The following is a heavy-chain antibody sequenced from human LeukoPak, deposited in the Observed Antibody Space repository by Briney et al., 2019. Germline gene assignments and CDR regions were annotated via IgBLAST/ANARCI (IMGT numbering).Heavy chain of an antibody. CDR2: IDPSDSYT. J-gene: IGHJ4*02. V-gene: IGHV5-10-1*01. CDR3: AREVGRVRYFDY. D-gene: IGHD2-2*01. CDR1: GYTFTSYW. Sequence: KPGESLRISCKGSGYTFTSYWISWVRQMPGKGLEWMGRIDPSDSYTNYSPSFQGHATISADKSISTAYLQWSGLKASDIAMYYCAREVGRVRYFDYWGQGTLVTVSS.